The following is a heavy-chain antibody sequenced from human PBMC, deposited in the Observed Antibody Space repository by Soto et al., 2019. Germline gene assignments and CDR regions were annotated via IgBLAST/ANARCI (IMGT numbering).Heavy chain of an antibody. CDR2: IYPGDSDT. CDR1: GYTFTSYA. J-gene: IGHJ6*03. Sequence: GASVKVSCKASGYTFTSYAISWVRHSPEQGLEWMGIIYPGDSDTRYSPSFQGQVTISADKSISTAYLQWSSLKASDTAMYYCARHSSSSSYYYYYMDVWGKGTTVTVSS. CDR3: ARHSSSSSYYYYYMDV. D-gene: IGHD6-6*01. V-gene: IGHV5-51*01.